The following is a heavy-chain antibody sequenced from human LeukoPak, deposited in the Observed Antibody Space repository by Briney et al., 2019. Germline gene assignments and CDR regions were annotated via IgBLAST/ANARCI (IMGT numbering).Heavy chain of an antibody. J-gene: IGHJ6*03. CDR3: ARTSRLVTAMVTLYYYCYYMDV. CDR2: IFYSGTT. D-gene: IGHD5-18*01. V-gene: IGHV4-59*12. CDR1: GGSISSYY. Sequence: SETLSLTCTVSGGSISSYYWSWIRQPPGKGLEWIGFIFYSGTTNYNPSLKSRVTISVDTSKNQFSLKLSSVTAADTAVYYCARTSRLVTAMVTLYYYCYYMDVWGKGTTVTISS.